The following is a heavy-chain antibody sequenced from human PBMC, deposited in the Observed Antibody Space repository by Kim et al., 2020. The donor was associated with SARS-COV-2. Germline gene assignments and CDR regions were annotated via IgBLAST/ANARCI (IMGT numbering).Heavy chain of an antibody. V-gene: IGHV3-11*05. Sequence: ADSVKGRFTNSRNNAKNSLYLQMNRLRAEDTAVYYCARVGSSSWYWFDPWGQGTLVTVSS. D-gene: IGHD6-13*01. J-gene: IGHJ5*02. CDR3: ARVGSSSWYWFDP.